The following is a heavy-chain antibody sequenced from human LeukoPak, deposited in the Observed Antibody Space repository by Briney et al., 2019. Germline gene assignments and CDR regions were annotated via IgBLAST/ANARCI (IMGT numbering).Heavy chain of an antibody. V-gene: IGHV1-69*04. D-gene: IGHD6-19*01. Sequence: SVKVSCKASGGTFSSYAISWVRQAPGQGLEWMGRIIPIPGIANYAQKFQGRVTITADKSTSTAYKELSSLRSEDTAVYYCARDEQWLDYGMDVWGQGTTVTVSS. CDR1: GGTFSSYA. CDR3: ARDEQWLDYGMDV. J-gene: IGHJ6*02. CDR2: IIPIPGIA.